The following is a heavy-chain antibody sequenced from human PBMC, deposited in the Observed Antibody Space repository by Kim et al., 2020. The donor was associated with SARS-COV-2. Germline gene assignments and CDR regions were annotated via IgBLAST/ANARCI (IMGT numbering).Heavy chain of an antibody. CDR2: MNPNSGNT. V-gene: IGHV1-8*01. J-gene: IGHJ6*03. Sequence: ASVKVSCKASGYTFTSYDINWVRQATGQGLEWMGWMNPNSGNTGYAQQFQGGVTMTRNTSISTAYMELSSLRSEDTAVYYCARGVKVPAAIWISYYYYYMDVWGKGTKVTVSS. D-gene: IGHD2-2*01. CDR3: ARGVKVPAAIWISYYYYYMDV. CDR1: GYTFTSYD.